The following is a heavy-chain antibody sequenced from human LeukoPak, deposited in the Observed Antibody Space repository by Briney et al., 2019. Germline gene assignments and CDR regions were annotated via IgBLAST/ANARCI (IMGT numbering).Heavy chain of an antibody. Sequence: SETLSLTCTVSGGPISSYYWSWIRQPPGKGLEWIGYIYYSGSTNYNPSLKSRVTISVDTSKNQFSLKLSSVTAADTAVYYCARQEGYSSSWHFDYWGQGTLVTVSS. D-gene: IGHD6-13*01. CDR2: IYYSGST. V-gene: IGHV4-59*08. CDR1: GGPISSYY. CDR3: ARQEGYSSSWHFDY. J-gene: IGHJ4*02.